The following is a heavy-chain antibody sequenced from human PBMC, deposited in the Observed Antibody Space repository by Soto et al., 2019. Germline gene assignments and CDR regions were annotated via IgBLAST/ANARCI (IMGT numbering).Heavy chain of an antibody. V-gene: IGHV4-59*08. J-gene: IGHJ3*02. D-gene: IGHD3-10*01. CDR3: ARFSPLTPGGVAFDS. CDR2: IYYSGST. CDR1: GGSISIYY. Sequence: QVQLQESGPGLVKPSETLSLTCTVSGGSISIYYWSWIRQPPGKGLEWIGYIYYSGSTNYNPSLKSRVTRSVDTSMNQSPLKLGSVTAAGTAVYYCARFSPLTPGGVAFDSWGQGTMVTVSS.